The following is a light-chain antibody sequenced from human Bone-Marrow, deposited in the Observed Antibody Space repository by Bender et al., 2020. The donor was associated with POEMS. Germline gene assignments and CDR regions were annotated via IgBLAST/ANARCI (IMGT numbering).Light chain of an antibody. CDR1: SSHVGSASL. CDR2: EDL. CDR3: CSPAGSNTFV. J-gene: IGLJ3*02. Sequence: QSALTQPASVSGSPGQSITISCTGTSSHVGSASLVSWYQQYPGNAPKLIIYEDLKRPSGVSSRFSGSKSGNTASLTISGLQAEDEADYYCCSPAGSNTFVFGGGTQLTVL. V-gene: IGLV2-23*02.